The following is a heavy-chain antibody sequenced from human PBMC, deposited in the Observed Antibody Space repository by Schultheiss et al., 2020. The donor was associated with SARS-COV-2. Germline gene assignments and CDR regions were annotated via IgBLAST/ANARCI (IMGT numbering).Heavy chain of an antibody. Sequence: ASVKVSCKASGYTFTSYGISWVRQAPGQGLEWMGWISAYNGNTNYAQKVQGRVTMTTDTSTSTAYMELTSLTSDDTAVYYCARGPIVATSRGEFFYWGQGTLVTVSS. CDR2: ISAYNGNT. V-gene: IGHV1-18*04. CDR3: ARGPIVATSRGEFFY. J-gene: IGHJ4*02. CDR1: GYTFTSYG. D-gene: IGHD5-12*01.